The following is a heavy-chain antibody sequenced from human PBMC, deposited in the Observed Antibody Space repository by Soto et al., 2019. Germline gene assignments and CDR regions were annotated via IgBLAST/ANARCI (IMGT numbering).Heavy chain of an antibody. CDR1: GFTFSNAW. CDR2: IKSKTDGGTT. J-gene: IGHJ6*02. V-gene: IGHV3-15*07. CDR3: TTDHVVVPAADYYYYYGMDV. Sequence: GGSLRLSCAASGFTFSNAWMNWVRQAPGKGLEWVGRIKSKTDGGTTDYAAPVKGRFTISRDDSKNTLYLQMNSLKTEDTAVYYCTTDHVVVPAADYYYYYGMDVWGQGTTVTVSS. D-gene: IGHD2-2*01.